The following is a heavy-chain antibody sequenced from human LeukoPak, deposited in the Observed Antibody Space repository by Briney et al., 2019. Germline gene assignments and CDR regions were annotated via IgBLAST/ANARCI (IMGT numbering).Heavy chain of an antibody. D-gene: IGHD5-24*01. CDR3: ARWLQLTHYFDY. J-gene: IGHJ4*02. Sequence: PSETPSLTCTVSGGSISSSSYYWGWIRQPPGKGLEWIGSIYYSGSTYYNPSLKSRVTISVDTSKNQFSLKLSSVTAADTAVYYCARWLQLTHYFDYWGQGTLVTVSS. V-gene: IGHV4-39*01. CDR2: IYYSGST. CDR1: GGSISSSSYY.